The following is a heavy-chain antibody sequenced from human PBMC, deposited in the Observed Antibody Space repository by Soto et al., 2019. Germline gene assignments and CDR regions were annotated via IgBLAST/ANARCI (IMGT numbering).Heavy chain of an antibody. V-gene: IGHV3-72*01. Sequence: GGSLRLSCAASGSTLSDHYVDWVRQAPGKGLEWVGRSGNKANSDTTEYGSSVKGRFTISRDDSKNSMYLQMNSLKTEDTAVYYCTRGYSGIDIYPFDIWGQGTLVTVSS. CDR2: SGNKANSDTT. D-gene: IGHD1-26*01. CDR1: GSTLSDHY. J-gene: IGHJ3*02. CDR3: TRGYSGIDIYPFDI.